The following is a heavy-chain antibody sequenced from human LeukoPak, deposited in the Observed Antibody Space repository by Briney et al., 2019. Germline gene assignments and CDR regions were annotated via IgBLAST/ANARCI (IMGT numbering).Heavy chain of an antibody. J-gene: IGHJ4*02. V-gene: IGHV4-59*08. D-gene: IGHD1-26*01. Sequence: PSETLSLTRAVYGGSFSGYYWSWIRQPPGKGLEWIGYIYYSGSTNYNPSLKSRVTISVDTSKNQFSLRLSSVTAADTAVYYCAGAYSGSYYDSGFDYWGQGTLVTVSS. CDR1: GGSFSGYY. CDR3: AGAYSGSYYDSGFDY. CDR2: IYYSGST.